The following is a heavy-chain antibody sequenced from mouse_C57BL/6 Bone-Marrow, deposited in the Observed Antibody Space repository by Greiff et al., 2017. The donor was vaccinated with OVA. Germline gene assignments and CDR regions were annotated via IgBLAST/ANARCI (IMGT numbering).Heavy chain of an antibody. CDR2: IYPGDGDT. D-gene: IGHD1-1*01. CDR3: ARPDYYGSSGGFAY. CDR1: GYAFSSSW. J-gene: IGHJ3*01. Sequence: CKASGYAFSSSWMNWVKQRPGKGLEWIGRIYPGDGDTNYNGKFKGKATLTADKSSSTAYMQLSSLTSEDSAVYFCARPDYYGSSGGFAYWGQGTLVTVSA. V-gene: IGHV1-82*01.